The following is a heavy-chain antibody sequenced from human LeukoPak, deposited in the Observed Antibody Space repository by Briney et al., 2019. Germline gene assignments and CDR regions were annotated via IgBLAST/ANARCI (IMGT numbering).Heavy chain of an antibody. Sequence: ASVKVSCKASGYTFTSYGISWVRQAPGQGLEWMGWISAYNGNTNYAQKLQGRVTMTTDTSTSTAYMELRSLRSDDTAVYYCARGPLTIFGVVTPFDPWGQGTLVTVSS. CDR3: ARGPLTIFGVVTPFDP. CDR1: GYTFTSYG. CDR2: ISAYNGNT. D-gene: IGHD3-3*01. J-gene: IGHJ5*02. V-gene: IGHV1-18*01.